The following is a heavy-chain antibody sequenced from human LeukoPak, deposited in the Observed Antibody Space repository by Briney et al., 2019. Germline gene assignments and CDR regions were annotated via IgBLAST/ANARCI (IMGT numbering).Heavy chain of an antibody. J-gene: IGHJ5*02. CDR1: GYTLTELS. Sequence: ASVKVSCKVSGYTLTELSMHWVRQAPGKGLEWMGGFDPEDGETIYAQKFQGRVTMTEDTSTDTAYMELSSLRSEDTAVYYCATVMYCSSTSCSWFDPWGQGTLVTVSS. CDR3: ATVMYCSSTSCSWFDP. CDR2: FDPEDGET. V-gene: IGHV1-24*01. D-gene: IGHD2-2*01.